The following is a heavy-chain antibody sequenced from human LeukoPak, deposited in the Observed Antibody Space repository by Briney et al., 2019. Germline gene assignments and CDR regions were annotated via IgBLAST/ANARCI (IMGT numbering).Heavy chain of an antibody. J-gene: IGHJ3*02. CDR1: GFTFSSYS. V-gene: IGHV3-21*04. CDR2: ISSSSSYI. D-gene: IGHD5-18*01. Sequence: GGSLRLSCAASGFTFSSYSMNWVRQAPGKGLEWVSSISSSSSYIYYADSVKGRFTISRDNAKNSLYLQMNSLRAEDTAVYYCAVQLLSGAFDIWGQGTMVTVSS. CDR3: AVQLLSGAFDI.